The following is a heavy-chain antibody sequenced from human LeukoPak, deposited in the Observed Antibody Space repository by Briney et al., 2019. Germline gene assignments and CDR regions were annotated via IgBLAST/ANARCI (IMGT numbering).Heavy chain of an antibody. V-gene: IGHV4-30-4*08. Sequence: PAETLSLTYTVSGGSISSGDYYWSWIRQPPGKGLEWIGYIYYSGSTYYNPSLKSRVTISVDTSKNQFSLKLSSVTAADTAVYYCARDIWGFWSGYSYNWFDPWGQGTPVTVSS. CDR2: IYYSGST. CDR1: GGSISSGDYY. CDR3: ARDIWGFWSGYSYNWFDP. J-gene: IGHJ5*02. D-gene: IGHD3-3*01.